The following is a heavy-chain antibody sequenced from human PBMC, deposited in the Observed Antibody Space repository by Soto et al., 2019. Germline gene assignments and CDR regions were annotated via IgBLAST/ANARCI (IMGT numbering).Heavy chain of an antibody. Sequence: SDTLSSTGTGFGGSISSYCWSWIRKPPGKGLEWIGDIYYSGSTNYNPSLKGRVTISVDTSKNQFSLKLSSVTAADTVVYYCARHSSWYPGTFDIWGQGTMVTVSS. CDR3: ARHSSWYPGTFDI. CDR1: GGSISSYC. D-gene: IGHD6-13*01. V-gene: IGHV4-59*01. CDR2: IYYSGST. J-gene: IGHJ3*02.